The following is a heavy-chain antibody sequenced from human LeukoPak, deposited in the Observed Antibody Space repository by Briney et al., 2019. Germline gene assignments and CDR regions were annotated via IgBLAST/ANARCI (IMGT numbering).Heavy chain of an antibody. V-gene: IGHV3-21*01. CDR1: GFSFSNYW. Sequence: GGSLRLSCAASGFSFSNYWMNWVRQTPGKGLEWVSSIGTSTSYIYYADAVKGRFTISRDNAKNSLYLQMNSLRAEDTAVYYCARAGAAAGSDIWGQGTMVTVSS. D-gene: IGHD6-13*01. CDR2: IGTSTSYI. J-gene: IGHJ3*02. CDR3: ARAGAAAGSDI.